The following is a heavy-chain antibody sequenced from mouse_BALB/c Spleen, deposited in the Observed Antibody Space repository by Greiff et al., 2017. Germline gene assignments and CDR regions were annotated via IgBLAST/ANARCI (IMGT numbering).Heavy chain of an antibody. V-gene: IGHV1-55*01. J-gene: IGHJ4*01. CDR3: ARPSYDGYYWDY. Sequence: QVQLQQPGAELVKPGTSVKLSCKASGYNFTSYWINWVKLRPGQGLEWIGDIYPGSGSTNYNEKFKSKATLTVDTSSSTAYMQLSSLASEDSALYYCARPSYDGYYWDYWGQGTSVTVSS. D-gene: IGHD2-3*01. CDR2: IYPGSGST. CDR1: GYNFTSYW.